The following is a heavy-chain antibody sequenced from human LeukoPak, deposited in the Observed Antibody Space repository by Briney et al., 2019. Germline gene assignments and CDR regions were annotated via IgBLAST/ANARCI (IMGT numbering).Heavy chain of an antibody. CDR1: GFTFSSYS. D-gene: IGHD4-17*01. CDR2: ISTSSTYI. J-gene: IGHJ4*02. V-gene: IGHV3-21*04. CDR3: ARPTYGDYEPFFNY. Sequence: GGSLRLSCAASGFTFSSYSMNWVRQAPGKGMEWVSSISTSSTYIYYADSVKGRFTISRDNAKNSLYLQMNSLRAEDTAVYYCARPTYGDYEPFFNYWGQGTLVTVSS.